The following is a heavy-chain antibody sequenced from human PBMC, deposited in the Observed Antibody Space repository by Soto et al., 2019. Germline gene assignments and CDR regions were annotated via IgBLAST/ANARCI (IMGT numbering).Heavy chain of an antibody. D-gene: IGHD3-22*01. CDR1: GYSFTSYW. CDR3: ARHTYYYDSSGYYGPYYYYGMDV. CDR2: IYPGDSDT. V-gene: IGHV5-51*01. J-gene: IGHJ6*02. Sequence: GESRKISCKGSGYSFTSYWIGWVRQMPGKGLEWMGIIYPGDSDTRYSPSFQGQVTISADKSISTAYLQWSSLKASDTAMYYCARHTYYYDSSGYYGPYYYYGMDVWGQGTTVTVSS.